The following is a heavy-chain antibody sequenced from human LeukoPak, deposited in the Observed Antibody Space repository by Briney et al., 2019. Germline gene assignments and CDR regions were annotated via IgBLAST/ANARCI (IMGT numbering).Heavy chain of an antibody. CDR3: ARTSIAARRANAFDI. CDR1: GGSISSSNW. J-gene: IGHJ3*02. V-gene: IGHV4-4*02. D-gene: IGHD6-6*01. Sequence: SETLSLTCAVSGGSISSSNWWSWVRQPPGKGLEWIGEIYHSGSTNYNPSLKSRVTISVDRSKNQFSLELSSVTAADTAVYYCARTSIAARRANAFDIWGQGTMVTVSS. CDR2: IYHSGST.